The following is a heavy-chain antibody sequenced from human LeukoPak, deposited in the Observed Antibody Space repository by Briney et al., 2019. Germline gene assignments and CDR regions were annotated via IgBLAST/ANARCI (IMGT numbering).Heavy chain of an antibody. Sequence: KTSETLSLTCTVSGGSISSYYWSWIRQPPGKGLEWIGYIYYSGSTNYNPSLKSRVTISVDTSKNQFSLKLSSVTAADTAVYYCARANTDFWSGYSIYPPDYWGQGTLVTVSS. CDR1: GGSISSYY. CDR3: ARANTDFWSGYSIYPPDY. J-gene: IGHJ4*02. D-gene: IGHD3-3*01. CDR2: IYYSGST. V-gene: IGHV4-59*01.